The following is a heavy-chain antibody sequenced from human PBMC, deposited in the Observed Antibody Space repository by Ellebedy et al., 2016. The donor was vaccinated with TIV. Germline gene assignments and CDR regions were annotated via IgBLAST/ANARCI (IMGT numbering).Heavy chain of an antibody. D-gene: IGHD3-10*01. J-gene: IGHJ4*02. Sequence: GGSLRLSXVASGFSFISYSMNWVRQAPGKGLGWVSSISSSSDYIYYADSVKGRFTISRDNAQNALFLQMNSLRAEDTAVFYCVKSGESSYYFDYWGQGILVTVSS. CDR1: GFSFISYS. V-gene: IGHV3-21*01. CDR2: ISSSSDYI. CDR3: VKSGESSYYFDY.